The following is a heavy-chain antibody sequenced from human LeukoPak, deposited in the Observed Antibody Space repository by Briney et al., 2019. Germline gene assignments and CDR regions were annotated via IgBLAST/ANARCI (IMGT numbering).Heavy chain of an antibody. V-gene: IGHV6-1*01. CDR2: TYYRSKWYN. CDR3: ARDKILRFLETRLYYNWFDP. CDR1: GDSVSSNSAA. Sequence: TSQTLSLTCAISGDSVSSNSAAWNWIRQSPSRGLEWLGRTYYRSKWYNDYAVSVKSRITINPDTSKNQFSLQLNSVTPEDTAVYYCARDKILRFLETRLYYNWFDPWGQGTLVTVSS. J-gene: IGHJ5*02. D-gene: IGHD3-3*01.